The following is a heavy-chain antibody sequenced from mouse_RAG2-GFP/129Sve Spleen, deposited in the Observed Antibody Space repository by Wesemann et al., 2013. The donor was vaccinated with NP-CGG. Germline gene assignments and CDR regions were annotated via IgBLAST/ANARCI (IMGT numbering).Heavy chain of an antibody. V-gene: IGHV1-5*01. J-gene: IGHJ4*01. Sequence: EVQLQQSGTVLARPGASVKMSCKASGYTFTSYWMHWVKQRPGQGLEWIGAIYPGNSDTSYNQKFKGKAKLTAVTSTSTAYMELSSLTNEDSAVYYCTREGIIDYDGNYYAMDYWGQGTSVTVSS. CDR3: TREGIIDYDGNYYAMDY. D-gene: IGHD2-4*01. CDR2: IYPGNSDT. CDR1: GYTFTSYW.